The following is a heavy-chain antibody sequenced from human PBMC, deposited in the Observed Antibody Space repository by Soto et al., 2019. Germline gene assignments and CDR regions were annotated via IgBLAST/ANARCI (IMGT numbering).Heavy chain of an antibody. V-gene: IGHV3-23*01. CDR3: AKSRYSDSSGDFYDY. J-gene: IGHJ4*02. CDR2: IGGSGRTT. Sequence: VGSLRLSCAASAFTFNNYAMSWVRQAPGKGLEWVSGIGGSGRTTYYADSVKGRFTISRDNSNNTLFLQMNSLRAEDTAVYYCAKSRYSDSSGDFYDYWGQGTLVTVSS. CDR1: AFTFNNYA. D-gene: IGHD3-22*01.